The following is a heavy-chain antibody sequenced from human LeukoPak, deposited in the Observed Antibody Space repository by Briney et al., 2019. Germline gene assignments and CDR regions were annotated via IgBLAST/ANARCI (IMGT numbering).Heavy chain of an antibody. D-gene: IGHD6-6*01. CDR1: GFTFSSYG. CDR2: IYHSGST. J-gene: IGHJ4*02. V-gene: IGHV4-30-2*01. CDR3: ARSQRQLVELGY. Sequence: LRLSCAASGFTFSSYGMHWIRQPPGKGLEWIGYIYHSGSTYYNPSLKSRVTISVDRSKNQFSLKLSSVTAADTAVYYCARSQRQLVELGYWGQGTLVTVSS.